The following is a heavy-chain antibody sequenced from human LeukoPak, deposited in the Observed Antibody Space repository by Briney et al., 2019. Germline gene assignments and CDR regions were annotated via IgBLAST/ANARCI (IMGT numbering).Heavy chain of an antibody. CDR2: ISAYNGNT. D-gene: IGHD3-9*01. Sequence: ASVKVSCKASGYTFTSYGISWVRQAPGQGLEWMGWISAYNGNTKYAQKLQDRVTMTTDTSTSTAYMELRSLRSDDTAVYYCARDFDNYALPYYFDYWGQGTLVTVSS. V-gene: IGHV1-18*01. J-gene: IGHJ4*02. CDR3: ARDFDNYALPYYFDY. CDR1: GYTFTSYG.